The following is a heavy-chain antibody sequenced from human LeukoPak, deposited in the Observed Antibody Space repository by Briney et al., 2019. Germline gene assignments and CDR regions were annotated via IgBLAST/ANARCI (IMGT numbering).Heavy chain of an antibody. J-gene: IGHJ4*02. D-gene: IGHD4-23*01. CDR3: VVTRTRGDH. V-gene: IGHV3-7*03. CDR2: INQEGNDK. Sequence: GGSLRLSCAASGFTFRNYWMTWVRQAPGKGLEWVANINQEGNDKYYVDPVKGRFTISRDNTKNSLFLQMNSLRAEGTAVYYCVVTRTRGDHWGQGTLVTVSS. CDR1: GFTFRNYW.